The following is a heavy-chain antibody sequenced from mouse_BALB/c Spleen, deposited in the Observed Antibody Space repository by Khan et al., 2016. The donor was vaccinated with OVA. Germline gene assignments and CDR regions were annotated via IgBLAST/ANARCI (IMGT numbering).Heavy chain of an antibody. J-gene: IGHJ3*01. D-gene: IGHD2-14*01. Sequence: QVQLKQSGAELARPGASVKMSCKASGYTFTSYTIHWIKERPGQGLEWIGCINPSNGYTNYNQKFKNKATLTTDKSSTTAYMQLSSLTSDDSAVYNGVGDGAYHRNDGWFAYWGQGTLVTVSA. CDR2: INPSNGYT. CDR3: VGDGAYHRNDGWFAY. V-gene: IGHV1-4*01. CDR1: GYTFTSYT.